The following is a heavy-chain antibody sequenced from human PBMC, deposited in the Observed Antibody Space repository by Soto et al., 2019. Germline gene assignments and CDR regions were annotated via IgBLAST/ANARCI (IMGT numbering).Heavy chain of an antibody. V-gene: IGHV3-48*01. Sequence: GGSLRLSCIASGFTFSGYDMNWVRQAPGKGLEWISYISSSSRSIYYADSVKGRFTISRDNAKDSLYLQMNSLGAEDTAVYYCVRASGGYYYYYMGVWGRGTTVTVSS. CDR3: VRASGGYYYYYMGV. D-gene: IGHD3-10*01. CDR2: ISSSSRSI. CDR1: GFTFSGYD. J-gene: IGHJ6*03.